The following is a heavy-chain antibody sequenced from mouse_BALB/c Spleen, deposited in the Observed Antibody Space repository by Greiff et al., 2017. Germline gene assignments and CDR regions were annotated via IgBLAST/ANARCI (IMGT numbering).Heavy chain of an antibody. Sequence: EVMLVESGGDLVKPGGSLKLSCAASGFTFSSYGMSWVRQTPDKRLEWVATISSGGSYTYYPDSVKGRFTISGDNAKNTLYLQMSSLKSEDTAMYYCASLTGNDAMDYWGQGTSVTVSS. J-gene: IGHJ4*01. CDR2: ISSGGSYT. CDR1: GFTFSSYG. CDR3: ASLTGNDAMDY. D-gene: IGHD4-1*01. V-gene: IGHV5-6*02.